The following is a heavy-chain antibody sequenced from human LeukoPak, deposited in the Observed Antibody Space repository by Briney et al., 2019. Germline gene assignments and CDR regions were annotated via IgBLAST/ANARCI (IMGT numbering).Heavy chain of an antibody. CDR3: AKANSGYDLDY. CDR1: GFTVSSNY. Sequence: PGGSLRLSCAASGFTVSSNYMSWVRQAPGKGLEWVSVIYSGGSTYYADSVKGRFTISRDNSKNTLYLQMNSLRAEDTAVYYCAKANSGYDLDYWGQGTLVTVSS. D-gene: IGHD5-12*01. J-gene: IGHJ4*02. V-gene: IGHV3-53*01. CDR2: IYSGGST.